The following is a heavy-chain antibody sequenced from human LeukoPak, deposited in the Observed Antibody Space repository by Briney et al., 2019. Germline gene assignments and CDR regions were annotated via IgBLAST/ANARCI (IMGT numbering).Heavy chain of an antibody. J-gene: IGHJ4*02. D-gene: IGHD3-22*01. Sequence: GGSLRLSCAASGFTFSSYAMHWVRQAPGKGLEWVAVISYDGSNKYYADSMKGRFTISRDNSKNTLYLQMNSLRAEDTAVYYCASQHYYDSSAPFDYWGQGTLVTVSS. V-gene: IGHV3-30-3*01. CDR2: ISYDGSNK. CDR3: ASQHYYDSSAPFDY. CDR1: GFTFSSYA.